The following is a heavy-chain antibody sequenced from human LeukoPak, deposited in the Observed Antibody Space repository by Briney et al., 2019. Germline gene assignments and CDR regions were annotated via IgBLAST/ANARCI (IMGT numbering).Heavy chain of an antibody. CDR1: GFTFSTYT. V-gene: IGHV3-21*01. J-gene: IGHJ4*02. Sequence: GGSLRLSCAASGFTFSTYTMNWVRQAPGKGLEWVSSISVSSSYIYYAGSVKGRFTISRDNAKNSLYLQMNSLRVEDTAVYFCTRDGKDCSSTSCSADYWGQGTLVTVSS. CDR3: TRDGKDCSSTSCSADY. CDR2: ISVSSSYI. D-gene: IGHD2-2*01.